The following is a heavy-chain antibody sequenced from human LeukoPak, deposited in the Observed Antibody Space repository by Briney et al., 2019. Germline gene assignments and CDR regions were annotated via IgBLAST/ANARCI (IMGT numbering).Heavy chain of an antibody. CDR3: ARTRGYYYYYMDV. Sequence: GGSVRLSCAASGFTFCSYSMNWVRQAPGKGLEWVSSISSSSSYIYYADSVKGRFTISRDNAKNSLYLQMNSLRAEDTAVYYCARTRGYYYYYMDVWGKGTTVTVSS. J-gene: IGHJ6*03. V-gene: IGHV3-21*01. CDR2: ISSSSSYI. D-gene: IGHD3-10*01. CDR1: GFTFCSYS.